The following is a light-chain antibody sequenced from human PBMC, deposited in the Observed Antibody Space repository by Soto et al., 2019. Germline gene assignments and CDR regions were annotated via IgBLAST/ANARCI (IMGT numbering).Light chain of an antibody. CDR2: WAS. CDR3: QQYDSSPPT. J-gene: IGKJ1*01. Sequence: DIVMTQSPDSLAVSLGERATINCKSSQSVLYSSNNKNYLAWYQQKPGQPPKLLIYWASTRGSGVPDRFSGSVSGTDFTLTISSLQAEDVAVYYCQQYDSSPPTFRLGTKVEIK. V-gene: IGKV4-1*01. CDR1: QSVLYSSNNKNY.